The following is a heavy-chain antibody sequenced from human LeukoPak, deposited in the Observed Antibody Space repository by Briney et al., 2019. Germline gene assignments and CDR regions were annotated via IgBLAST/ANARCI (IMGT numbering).Heavy chain of an antibody. CDR3: ARSLYYGDYPYYFDY. V-gene: IGHV4-39*01. J-gene: IGHJ4*02. D-gene: IGHD4-17*01. Sequence: PSETLPLTCTVSGGSISSSSYYWGWIRQPPGKGLEWIGSIYYSGSTYYNPSLKSRVTISVDTSKNQFSLKLSSVTAADTAVYYCARSLYYGDYPYYFDYWGQGTLVTVSS. CDR2: IYYSGST. CDR1: GGSISSSSYY.